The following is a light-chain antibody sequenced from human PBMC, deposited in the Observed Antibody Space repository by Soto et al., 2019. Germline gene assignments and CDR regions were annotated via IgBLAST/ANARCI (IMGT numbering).Light chain of an antibody. J-gene: IGKJ1*01. V-gene: IGKV1-39*01. Sequence: DIQMTQSPSSLSASVGDRVTIPCRASQSIRGYLNWYQQKPGNAPKLLIYSASTLQSGVPSRFSGSGSGTDFTLTINSLQPEDFATYFGQQSYSAPWTFGQGTKVDIK. CDR3: QQSYSAPWT. CDR2: SAS. CDR1: QSIRGY.